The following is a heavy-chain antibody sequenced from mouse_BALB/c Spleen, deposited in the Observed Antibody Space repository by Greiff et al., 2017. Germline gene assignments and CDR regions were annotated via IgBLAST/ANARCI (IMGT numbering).Heavy chain of an antibody. Sequence: DVHLVESGTVLARPGASVKMSCKASGYSFTSYWMHWVKQRPGQGLEWIGAIYPGNSDTSYNQKFKGKAKLTAVTSASTAYMELSSLTNEDSAVYYCTREGYRYEDYAMDYWGQGTSVTVSS. V-gene: IGHV1-5*01. CDR1: GYSFTSYW. CDR2: IYPGNSDT. J-gene: IGHJ4*01. CDR3: TREGYRYEDYAMDY. D-gene: IGHD2-14*01.